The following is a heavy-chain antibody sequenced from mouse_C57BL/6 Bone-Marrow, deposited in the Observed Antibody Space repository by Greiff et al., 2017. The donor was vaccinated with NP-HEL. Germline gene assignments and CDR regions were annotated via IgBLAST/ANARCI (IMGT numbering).Heavy chain of an antibody. CDR1: GFTFSSYA. CDR2: ISSGGDYI. V-gene: IGHV5-9-1*02. J-gene: IGHJ4*01. CDR3: TRDRGYYYGSSYAMDY. Sequence: EVQGVESGEGLVKPGGSLKLSCAASGFTFSSYAMSWVRQTPEKRLEWVAYISSGGDYIYYADTVKGRFTISRDNARNTLYLQMSSLKSEDTAMYYCTRDRGYYYGSSYAMDYWGQGTSVTVSS. D-gene: IGHD1-1*01.